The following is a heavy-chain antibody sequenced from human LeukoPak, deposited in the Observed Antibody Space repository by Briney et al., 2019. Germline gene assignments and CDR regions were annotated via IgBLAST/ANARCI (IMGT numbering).Heavy chain of an antibody. CDR2: IYHSGST. CDR1: GGSISSSYSY. V-gene: IGHV4-39*07. Sequence: PSETLSLTCTVSGGSISSSYSYWGWIRQPPGKGLEWIGYIYHSGSTYYNPSLKSRVTISVDRSKNQFSLKLSSVTAADTAVYYCARDGDYWGQGTLVTVSS. J-gene: IGHJ4*02. CDR3: ARDGDY.